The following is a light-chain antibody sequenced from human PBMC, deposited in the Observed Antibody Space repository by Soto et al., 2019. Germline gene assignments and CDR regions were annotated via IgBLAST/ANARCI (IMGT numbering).Light chain of an antibody. V-gene: IGKV1-5*03. CDR2: KAS. J-gene: IGKJ1*01. Sequence: DIQMTQSPSTLSASVGDRVTITCRASQSISIWLAWYQQKPGKAPKLLIYKASSLESGVPSRFSGSGSGTEFTLTISSMQPDDFANYYCQQYNSYSVTFGQGTKVDIK. CDR1: QSISIW. CDR3: QQYNSYSVT.